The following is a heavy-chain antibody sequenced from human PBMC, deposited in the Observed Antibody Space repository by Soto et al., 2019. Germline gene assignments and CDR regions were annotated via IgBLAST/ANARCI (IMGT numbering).Heavy chain of an antibody. J-gene: IGHJ4*02. Sequence: SETLSLTCAVSGGSISSSISYWGWIRQPPGGGLVWIGSIYHNGNTYYNPSLKSRVTISVDTSKNQFSLKLSSVTAADTAVYYCARAPTYYYDSSGPKFDYWGQGTLVTVSS. CDR2: IYHNGNT. V-gene: IGHV4-39*07. CDR1: GGSISSSISY. CDR3: ARAPTYYYDSSGPKFDY. D-gene: IGHD3-22*01.